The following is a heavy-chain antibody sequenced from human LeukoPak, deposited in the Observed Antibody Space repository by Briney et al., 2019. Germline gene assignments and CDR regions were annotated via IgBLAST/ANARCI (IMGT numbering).Heavy chain of an antibody. CDR3: ARVGVVPAAIPDGFDI. D-gene: IGHD2-2*01. Sequence: GGSLRLSCAASGFTVSSNYMSWVRQAPGKGLEWVSVIYSGGSTYYADSVKGRFTISRDNSKNTLYLQMNSLTAEDTAVCYCARVGVVPAAIPDGFDIWGQGTMVTVS. CDR1: GFTVSSNY. J-gene: IGHJ3*02. V-gene: IGHV3-53*01. CDR2: IYSGGST.